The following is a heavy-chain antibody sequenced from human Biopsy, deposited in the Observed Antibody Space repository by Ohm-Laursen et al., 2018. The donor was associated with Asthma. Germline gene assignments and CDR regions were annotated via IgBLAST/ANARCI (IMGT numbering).Heavy chain of an antibody. CDR2: ISSSGATI. Sequence: SLRLSCAASGFTFSDYYMSWIRQAPGKGLEWVSYISSSGATIYYADSVRGRFTISRDNAKNSLYLQMNSLRAEDTAVYYRARVMELELLDYWGQGALVTVSS. J-gene: IGHJ4*02. CDR3: ARVMELELLDY. D-gene: IGHD1-7*01. CDR1: GFTFSDYY. V-gene: IGHV3-11*01.